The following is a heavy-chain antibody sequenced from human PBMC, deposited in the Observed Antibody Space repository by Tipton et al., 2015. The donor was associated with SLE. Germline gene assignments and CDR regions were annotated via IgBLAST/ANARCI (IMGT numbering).Heavy chain of an antibody. CDR1: DDSIGSHY. V-gene: IGHV4-59*11. Sequence: TLSLTCTVSDDSIGSHYWTWIRQPPGKGLEYIGYIYYTGSTNYNPSLQSRVTISVDTSKNQFSLRLSSVTAADTAVYYCATHPRSYSSGWSYYFDYWGQGALVTVSS. CDR2: IYYTGST. D-gene: IGHD6-19*01. CDR3: ATHPRSYSSGWSYYFDY. J-gene: IGHJ4*01.